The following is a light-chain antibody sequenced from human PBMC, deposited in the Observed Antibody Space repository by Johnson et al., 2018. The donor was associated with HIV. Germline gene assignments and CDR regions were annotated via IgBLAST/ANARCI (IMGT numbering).Light chain of an antibody. CDR1: SSNIGNNY. Sequence: QPVLTQPPSVSAAPGQKVTISCSGSSSNIGNNYVSWYQQLPGTAPKLLIYENNKRPSGIPDRFSGSKSGTSATMGITGLQTGDEADDYCGTWDSSWGVFGTGTKVTVL. V-gene: IGLV1-51*02. CDR3: GTWDSSWGV. CDR2: ENN. J-gene: IGLJ1*01.